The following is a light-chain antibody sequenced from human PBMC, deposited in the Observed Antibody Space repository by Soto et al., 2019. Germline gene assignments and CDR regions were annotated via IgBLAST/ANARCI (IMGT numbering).Light chain of an antibody. Sequence: QSVVTQPPSASGTPGQRVTISCSGSSSNIGRNTVNWYQQLPGTAPKLLIYSNNQRPSGVPDRFSGSKSGTSASLAISGLQSEDEADYYCATWDDSLNSWVFGGGTKVTVL. CDR2: SNN. CDR1: SSNIGRNT. J-gene: IGLJ3*02. V-gene: IGLV1-44*01. CDR3: ATWDDSLNSWV.